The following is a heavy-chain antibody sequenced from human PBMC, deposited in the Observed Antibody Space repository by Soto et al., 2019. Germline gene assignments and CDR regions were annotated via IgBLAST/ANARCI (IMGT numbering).Heavy chain of an antibody. D-gene: IGHD3-10*01. CDR1: GGTFSSYT. CDR2: IIPILGIA. J-gene: IGHJ4*02. CDR3: ARGITMVRGVMEKAVPY. V-gene: IGHV1-69*02. Sequence: GASVKVSCKASGGTFSSYTISWVRQAPGQGLEWMGRIIPILGIANYAQKFQGRVTITADKSTSTAYMELSSLRSEDTAVYYCARGITMVRGVMEKAVPYWGQGTLVTVSS.